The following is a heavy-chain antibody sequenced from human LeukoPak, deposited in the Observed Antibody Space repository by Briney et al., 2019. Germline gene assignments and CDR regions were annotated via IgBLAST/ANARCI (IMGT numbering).Heavy chain of an antibody. CDR3: ARAAGYYYDSSGYYRFGFDY. D-gene: IGHD3-22*01. Sequence: SETLSLTCAVYGGSFSGYYWSWIRQPPGKGLEWIGEINHSGSTNYNPSLKSRVTISVDTSKNQFSLKLSSVTAADTAVYYCARAAGYYYDSSGYYRFGFDYWGQGTLDTVSS. V-gene: IGHV4-34*01. J-gene: IGHJ4*02. CDR2: INHSGST. CDR1: GGSFSGYY.